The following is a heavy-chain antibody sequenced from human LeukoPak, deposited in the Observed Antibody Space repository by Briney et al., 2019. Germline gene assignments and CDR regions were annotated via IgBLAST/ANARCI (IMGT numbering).Heavy chain of an antibody. CDR2: IRYDGSNK. Sequence: QSGGSLRLSCAASGFTFSSYEMNWVRQAPGKGLEWVAFIRYDGSNKYYAGSVKGRFTISRDNSKNTLYLQMNSLRAEDTAVYYCAKEESIAAAALFDYWGQGTLVTVSS. D-gene: IGHD6-13*01. CDR1: GFTFSSYE. J-gene: IGHJ4*02. CDR3: AKEESIAAAALFDY. V-gene: IGHV3-30*02.